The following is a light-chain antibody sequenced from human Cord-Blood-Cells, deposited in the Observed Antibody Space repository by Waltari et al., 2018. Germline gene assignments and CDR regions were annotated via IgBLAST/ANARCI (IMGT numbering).Light chain of an antibody. CDR2: EVS. CDR3: SSYAGSNNWV. Sequence: QSALTQPPYASGSPGQSVTISCNGTSSDVGGYNYVSWYQQHPGKAPKLMIYEVSKRPSGVPDRFSGSKSGNTASLTVSGRQAGDEADYYSSSYAGSNNWVFGGGTKLTGL. J-gene: IGLJ3*02. CDR1: SSDVGGYNY. V-gene: IGLV2-8*01.